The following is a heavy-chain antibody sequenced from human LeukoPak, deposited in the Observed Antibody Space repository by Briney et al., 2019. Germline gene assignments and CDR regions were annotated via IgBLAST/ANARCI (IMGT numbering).Heavy chain of an antibody. D-gene: IGHD1-14*01. CDR2: ISSSDRLM. J-gene: IGHJ6*02. V-gene: IGHV3-11*01. Sequence: PGGSLRLSCAASGFTFSDYYINWIRQAPGKGLEWVSHISSSDRLMQYADSVKGRFTITRDNAQNFMSLQMNSLKPEDTAVYYCARDTNNGLDVWGRGTTVTVSS. CDR1: GFTFSDYY. CDR3: ARDTNNGLDV.